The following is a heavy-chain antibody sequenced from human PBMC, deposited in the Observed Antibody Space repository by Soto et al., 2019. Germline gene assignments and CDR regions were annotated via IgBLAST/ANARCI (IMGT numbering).Heavy chain of an antibody. V-gene: IGHV1-3*01. CDR2: INAGNGNT. CDR1: GYTFSNYA. J-gene: IGHJ6*02. CDR3: ARDQERFLEWFKVYYYYYGMDV. Sequence: ASVKVCCKGSGYTFSNYAMHWVRQAPGQRLEWMGWINAGNGNTKYSQKFQDRVTITRDTSASTAYMELSSLRSEDTAVYYCARDQERFLEWFKVYYYYYGMDVWGQGTTVTVSS. D-gene: IGHD3-3*01.